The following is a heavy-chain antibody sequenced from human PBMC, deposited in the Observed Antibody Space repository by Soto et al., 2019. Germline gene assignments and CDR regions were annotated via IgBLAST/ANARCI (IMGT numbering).Heavy chain of an antibody. CDR3: ARQRNDDFWSGYRNGFAP. Sequence: SETLSLPCTVSGASISNHNDYWGWIRQPPGKGLEWIGSLYYSGSTYHNPSLKSRVTIYVDTSKNQFSLRMNSVTAADTAVYYCARQRNDDFWSGYRNGFAPWGQGTLVPVSS. D-gene: IGHD3-3*01. J-gene: IGHJ5*02. V-gene: IGHV4-39*01. CDR1: GASISNHNDY. CDR2: LYYSGST.